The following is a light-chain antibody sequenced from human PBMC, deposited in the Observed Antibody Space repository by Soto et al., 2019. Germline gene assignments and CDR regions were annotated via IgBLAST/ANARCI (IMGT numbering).Light chain of an antibody. CDR1: QTVRNNY. Sequence: EIVLTQSPATLSLSPGERATLSCRAIQTVRNNYLAWYQQKPGQAPRLLIYDASSRATGIPDRFSGGGSGTDFTLTICRLEPEDFAVYYCQQYGSAPPLTFGGGTKVDIK. CDR3: QQYGSAPPLT. J-gene: IGKJ4*01. V-gene: IGKV3-20*01. CDR2: DAS.